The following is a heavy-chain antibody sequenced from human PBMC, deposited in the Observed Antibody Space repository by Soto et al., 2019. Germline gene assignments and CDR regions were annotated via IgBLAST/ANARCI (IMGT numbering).Heavy chain of an antibody. V-gene: IGHV1-24*01. Sequence: QVQLVQSGAEVKKPGASVKVSCKVSGYTLTELSMHWVRQAPGKGLEGMGGFDPEDGETIYAQKFQGRVTMTEDTSTDTAYMELSSLRSEDTAVYYCATGWTTVTGTVVPAFDYWGQGTLVTVSS. CDR2: FDPEDGET. CDR3: ATGWTTVTGTVVPAFDY. D-gene: IGHD4-17*01. CDR1: GYTLTELS. J-gene: IGHJ4*02.